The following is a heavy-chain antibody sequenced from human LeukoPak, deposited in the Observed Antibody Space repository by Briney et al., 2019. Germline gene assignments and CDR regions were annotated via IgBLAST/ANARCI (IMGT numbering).Heavy chain of an antibody. Sequence: SETLSLTCTVSGGSISSYYWSWIRQPPGKGLECSGQVNHGESTSDILSLKSRVTISGDTSKKLSSLKLDSVTAADTAVYYCARRTDWGQGTLVTVSS. CDR3: ARRTD. CDR1: GGSISSYY. CDR2: VNHGEST. J-gene: IGHJ4*02. V-gene: IGHV4-34*01.